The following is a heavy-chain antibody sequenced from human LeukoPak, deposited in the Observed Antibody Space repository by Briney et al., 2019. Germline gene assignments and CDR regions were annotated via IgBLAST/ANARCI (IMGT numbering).Heavy chain of an antibody. CDR3: ARAGLRWEYYYYMDV. J-gene: IGHJ6*03. CDR1: GGTFSNYA. Sequence: ASVKVSCKASGGTFSNYAISWVRQAPGQGLEWMGGIIPLFNTANYAQKFQGRVTITRNTSISTAYMELSSLRSEDTAVYYCARAGLRWEYYYYMDVWGKGTTVTVSS. V-gene: IGHV1-69*05. CDR2: IIPLFNTA. D-gene: IGHD4-23*01.